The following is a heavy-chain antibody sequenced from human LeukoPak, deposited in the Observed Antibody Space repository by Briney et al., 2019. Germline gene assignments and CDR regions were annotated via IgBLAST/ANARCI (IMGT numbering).Heavy chain of an antibody. V-gene: IGHV1-2*02. Sequence: PGASVKVSCKASGYTFTSYGISWVRQAPGQGLEWMGWVVPNSGVTNYAQKFQGRVTMTRDTSISTAYMEVSRLRSDDTAVYYCTTGDVELGLEHWGQGTLVTVSS. J-gene: IGHJ4*02. D-gene: IGHD3-10*01. CDR3: TTGDVELGLEH. CDR2: VVPNSGVT. CDR1: GYTFTSYG.